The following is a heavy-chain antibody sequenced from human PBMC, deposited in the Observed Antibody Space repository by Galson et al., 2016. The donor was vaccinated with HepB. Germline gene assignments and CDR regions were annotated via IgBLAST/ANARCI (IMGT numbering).Heavy chain of an antibody. CDR3: ARDFLFAHDL. CDR2: MHYSGSI. Sequence: SETLSLTCTVSGDSISSSYYWVWIRQPPGKGLEWSRSMHYSGSIYSNPSLKSRVTVSLDTSKNQVSLKLTSVTAADTAVYYCARDFLFAHDLWGPGTLVTVSS. J-gene: IGHJ5*02. CDR1: GDSISSSYY. V-gene: IGHV4-38-2*02. D-gene: IGHD3-3*01.